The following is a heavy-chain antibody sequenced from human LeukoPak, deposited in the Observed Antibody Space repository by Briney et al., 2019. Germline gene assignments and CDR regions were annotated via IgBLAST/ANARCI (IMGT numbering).Heavy chain of an antibody. Sequence: SETLSLTCTVSGGSISSSSYYWGWLRQPPGKGLEWSGSIYYSGSTYYNPSLKSRITISVNTTKNQFPLKLSSVTAAATPCDYCARHKRFGVVILYYFDYGGRGTLVSVSS. D-gene: IGHD3-3*01. CDR3: ARHKRFGVVILYYFDY. V-gene: IGHV4-39*01. J-gene: IGHJ4*02. CDR1: GGSISSSSYY. CDR2: IYYSGST.